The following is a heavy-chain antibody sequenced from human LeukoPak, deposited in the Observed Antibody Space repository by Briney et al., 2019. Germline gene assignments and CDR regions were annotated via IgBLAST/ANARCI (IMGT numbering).Heavy chain of an antibody. Sequence: PGGSLRLSCAASGFTFSSYGMHWVRQAPGKGLEWVAFIRYDGSNKYYADSVKGRFTISRDNSKNTLYLQMNSLRAEDTAVYYCAKDLITIFGGGSDPPGLSAFDIWGQGTMVTVSS. D-gene: IGHD3-3*01. CDR2: IRYDGSNK. CDR1: GFTFSSYG. V-gene: IGHV3-30*02. J-gene: IGHJ3*02. CDR3: AKDLITIFGGGSDPPGLSAFDI.